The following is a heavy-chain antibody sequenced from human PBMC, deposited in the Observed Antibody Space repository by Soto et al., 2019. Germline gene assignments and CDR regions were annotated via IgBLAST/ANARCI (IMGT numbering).Heavy chain of an antibody. D-gene: IGHD3-16*01. CDR3: AKALRLHFDY. CDR2: LSGSGNKT. CDR1: GFSFRTYA. Sequence: GGSLRLSCAASGFSFRTYAMSWVRQAPGKGLEWVSALSGSGNKTYYADSVRGRFTISRDNSKNTLYLQMHSLRAEDTAVYYCAKALRLHFDYWGQGTVVTSPQ. V-gene: IGHV3-23*01. J-gene: IGHJ4*02.